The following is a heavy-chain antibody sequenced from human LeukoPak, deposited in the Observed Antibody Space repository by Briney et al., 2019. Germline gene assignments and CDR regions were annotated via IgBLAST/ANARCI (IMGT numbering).Heavy chain of an antibody. CDR2: ISSSGSTI. D-gene: IGHD1-14*01. J-gene: IGHJ6*03. V-gene: IGHV3-11*04. CDR3: ARERPDYYYYMDV. Sequence: SGGSLRLSCAASGFTFSDYYMSWIRQAPGKGLEWVSYISSSGSTIYYADSVKGRFTISRDNAKNPLYLQMNSLRAEDTAVYYCARERPDYYYYMDVWGKGTTVTVSS. CDR1: GFTFSDYY.